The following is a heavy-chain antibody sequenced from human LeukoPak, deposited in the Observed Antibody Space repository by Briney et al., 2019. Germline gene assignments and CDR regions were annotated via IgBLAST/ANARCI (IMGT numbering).Heavy chain of an antibody. D-gene: IGHD3-22*01. V-gene: IGHV3-66*02. CDR2: IYAGGST. J-gene: IGHJ4*02. CDR3: ARDRPYDSSGYPFDF. CDR1: GLTVSDNY. Sequence: SGGSLRLSCAASGLTVSDNYMTWVRQAPGKGLEWVSVIYAGGSTFYADSVKGRFTISRDNSKNTVYLQMNSLRAEDTAVYYCARDRPYDSSGYPFDFWGQGTLVTVSS.